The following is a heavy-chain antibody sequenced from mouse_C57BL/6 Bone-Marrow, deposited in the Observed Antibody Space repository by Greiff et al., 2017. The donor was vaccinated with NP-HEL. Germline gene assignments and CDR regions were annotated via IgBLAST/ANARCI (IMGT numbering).Heavy chain of an antibody. D-gene: IGHD3-2*02. CDR1: GYTFTNYW. V-gene: IGHV1-63*01. Sequence: QVQLKQSGAELVRPGTSVKMSCKASGYTFTNYWIGWAKQRPGHGLEWIGDIYPGGGYTNYNEKFKGKATLTADKSSSTAYMQFSSLTSEDSAIYYCARRQLRSPFDYWGQGTTLTVSS. CDR3: ARRQLRSPFDY. CDR2: IYPGGGYT. J-gene: IGHJ2*01.